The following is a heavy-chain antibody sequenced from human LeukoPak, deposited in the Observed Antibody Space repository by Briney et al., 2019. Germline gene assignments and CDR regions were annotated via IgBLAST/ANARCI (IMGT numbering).Heavy chain of an antibody. Sequence: GRSLRLSYAASGFTFSYYYMSWIRQAPGKGLEWVSYISRSGSTIYYADSVKRRFTISRDNAKNTLYLQMSSLRAEDTAVYCCASGSSYRIAAGGDYWGKGTLVTVSS. J-gene: IGHJ4*02. D-gene: IGHD6-13*01. CDR1: GFTFSYYY. V-gene: IGHV3-11*04. CDR3: ASGSSYRIAAGGDY. CDR2: ISRSGSTI.